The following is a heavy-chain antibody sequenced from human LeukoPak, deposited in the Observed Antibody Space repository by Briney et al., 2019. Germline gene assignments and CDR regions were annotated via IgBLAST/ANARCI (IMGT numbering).Heavy chain of an antibody. CDR3: ARFLVLRDMLTGYFPYYFDH. V-gene: IGHV5-51*01. Sequence: GESLKISCKGSGYSFTGSSIGWVRQLPGKGLEWMGIIYPGDSDTRYSPSFQGQVTISADKSISTAYLQWSSLKASDAGMYYCARFLVLRDMLTGYFPYYFDHWGQGTLVTVSS. CDR1: GYSFTGSS. D-gene: IGHD3-9*01. J-gene: IGHJ4*02. CDR2: IYPGDSDT.